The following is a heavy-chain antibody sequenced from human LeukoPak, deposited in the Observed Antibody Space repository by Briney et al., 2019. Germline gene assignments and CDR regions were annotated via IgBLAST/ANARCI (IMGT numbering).Heavy chain of an antibody. J-gene: IGHJ4*02. CDR2: IYPGDSET. V-gene: IGHV5-51*01. Sequence: GESLKISCKGSGYSFTSYWIGWVRQMPGKGLEWMGIIYPGDSETRYSPSFQGQVTISADKSISTAYLQWSSLKASDTAMYYCASGYYDSSGYYFDYWAREPWSPSPQ. D-gene: IGHD3-22*01. CDR1: GYSFTSYW. CDR3: ASGYYDSSGYYFDY.